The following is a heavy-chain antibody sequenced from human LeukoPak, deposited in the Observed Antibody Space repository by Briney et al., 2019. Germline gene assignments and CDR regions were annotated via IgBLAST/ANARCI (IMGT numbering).Heavy chain of an antibody. D-gene: IGHD2-8*01. CDR2: INWNGGST. V-gene: IGHV3-20*04. CDR1: GFTFDDYG. J-gene: IGHJ4*02. Sequence: PGGSLRLSCAASGFTFDDYGMSWVRQAPGKGLEWVSGINWNGGSTGYADSVKGRFTISRDNAKNSLYLQMYSLRAEDTALYYCARGYCTNGVCYLKFDYWGQGTLVTVSS. CDR3: ARGYCTNGVCYLKFDY.